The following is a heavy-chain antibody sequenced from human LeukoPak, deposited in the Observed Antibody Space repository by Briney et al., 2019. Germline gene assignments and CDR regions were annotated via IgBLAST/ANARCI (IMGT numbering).Heavy chain of an antibody. Sequence: GGSLRLSCAASGFTFSSYDMNWVRQAPGKGLEWVSSISSSTSYIYYADSVKGRFTISKDNAKNSLYLQMNSLRAEDTAVYYCARAGGSTVSHSDYWGQGTLVTVSS. CDR3: ARAGGSTVSHSDY. J-gene: IGHJ4*02. CDR1: GFTFSSYD. CDR2: ISSSTSYI. D-gene: IGHD4-17*01. V-gene: IGHV3-21*01.